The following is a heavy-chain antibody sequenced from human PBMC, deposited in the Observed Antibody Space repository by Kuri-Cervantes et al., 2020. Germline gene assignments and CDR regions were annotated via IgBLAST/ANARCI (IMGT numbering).Heavy chain of an antibody. Sequence: SGPTLVKPTQTLTLTCTSSGFSLSTSGVGVGWIRQPPGKALEWLAHIFSNDEKSYSTSLKSRLTISKDTSKSQVVLTMTNMDPVDTATYYCARIGFRELSADYWGQGTLVTVSS. V-gene: IGHV2-26*01. CDR3: ARIGFRELSADY. CDR2: IFSNDEK. D-gene: IGHD3-10*01. J-gene: IGHJ4*02. CDR1: GFSLSTSGVG.